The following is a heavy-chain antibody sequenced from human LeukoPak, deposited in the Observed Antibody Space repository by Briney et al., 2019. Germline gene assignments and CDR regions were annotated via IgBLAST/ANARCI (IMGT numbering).Heavy chain of an antibody. D-gene: IGHD5-24*01. CDR3: ARSSSRDGYNSAFDI. Sequence: PQTLSLTRTVSGGSTSSGDYYWSWIRQPPGKGLEWIGYIYYSGGTYYNPSLKSRVTISVDTSKNQFSLKLSSVTAADTAVYYCARSSSRDGYNSAFDIWGQGTMVTVSS. J-gene: IGHJ3*02. V-gene: IGHV4-30-4*01. CDR1: GGSTSSGDYY. CDR2: IYYSGGT.